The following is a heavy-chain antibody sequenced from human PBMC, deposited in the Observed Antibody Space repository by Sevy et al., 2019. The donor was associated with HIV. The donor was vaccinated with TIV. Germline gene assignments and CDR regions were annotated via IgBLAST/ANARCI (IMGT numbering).Heavy chain of an antibody. V-gene: IGHV1-2*06. CDR3: ARVPDGYLGVRNAYGMDV. Sequence: ASVKVSCKASGYTFTGYYMHWVRQAPGQGLEWMGRINPNGGGTNYAQKLQGRVTRTWDTSIRKAYMELSRLGSDDTAVDYGARVPDGYLGVRNAYGMDVWGQGTTVTVSS. CDR2: INPNGGGT. J-gene: IGHJ6*02. CDR1: GYTFTGYY. D-gene: IGHD5-18*01.